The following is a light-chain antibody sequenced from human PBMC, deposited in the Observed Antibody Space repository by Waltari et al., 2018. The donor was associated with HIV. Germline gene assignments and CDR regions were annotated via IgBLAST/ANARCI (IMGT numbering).Light chain of an antibody. J-gene: IGLJ3*02. CDR2: DVT. Sequence: QSALTQPHSVSGSPGQSVTLSCTGTSSDVGDYNYVSWYQRHPGKAPKRIIDDVTKRPSGVPDRFSGSTSGNTASLTISGLQAEDDAEYYCCSYAGTWLFGGGTKLTVL. V-gene: IGLV2-11*01. CDR3: CSYAGTWL. CDR1: SSDVGDYNY.